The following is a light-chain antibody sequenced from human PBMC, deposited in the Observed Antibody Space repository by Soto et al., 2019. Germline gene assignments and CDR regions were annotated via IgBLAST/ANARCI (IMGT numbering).Light chain of an antibody. CDR3: LLYYGGVHV. Sequence: QAVVTQGPSVTVSPGGTVTLTCASSTGAVTSNYYPSWFQQKPGQAPRALFYSISNKHSWTPARFSGSLLGGKAALTLSDVQPADVADYYCLLYYGGVHVFGGGTKLTVL. CDR2: SIS. J-gene: IGLJ2*01. CDR1: TGAVTSNYY. V-gene: IGLV7-43*01.